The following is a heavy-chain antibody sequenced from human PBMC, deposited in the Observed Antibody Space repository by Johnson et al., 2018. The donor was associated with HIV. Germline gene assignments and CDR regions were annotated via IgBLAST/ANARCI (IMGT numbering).Heavy chain of an antibody. V-gene: IGHV3-30*18. CDR3: AKPSTESAFDI. Sequence: QVQLVESGGGVVQPGGSLRLSCAASGFTFRSYAMHWVRQAPGKGLEWVAVVSDHGRTTYFADSVKGRFTISRDNSKNTLYLQMNNLRAEDTAVYYCAKPSTESAFDIWGQGTMVIVSS. CDR1: GFTFRSYA. J-gene: IGHJ3*02. CDR2: VSDHGRTT. D-gene: IGHD1-1*01.